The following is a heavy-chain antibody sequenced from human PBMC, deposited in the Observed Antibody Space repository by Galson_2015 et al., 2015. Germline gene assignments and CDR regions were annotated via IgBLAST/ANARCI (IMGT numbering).Heavy chain of an antibody. V-gene: IGHV1-69*06. CDR3: ARASQDCSRANCPYTY. CDR1: GGSFSSYA. D-gene: IGHD2-2*01. J-gene: IGHJ4*02. CDR2: ITPIFGTV. Sequence: SVKVSCKASGGSFSSYAIAWVRQAPGQGLQWTGGITPIFGTVTYAQRFQGRVTITADKSTATVYLEVRGLRSEDTAIFYCARASQDCSRANCPYTYWGQGTLATVSS.